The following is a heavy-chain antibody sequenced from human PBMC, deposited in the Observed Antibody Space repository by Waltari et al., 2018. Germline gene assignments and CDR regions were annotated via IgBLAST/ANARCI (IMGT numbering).Heavy chain of an antibody. V-gene: IGHV4-38-2*01. CDR1: GYSISSGSY. D-gene: IGHD6-6*01. CDR2: IYHSGST. Sequence: QVQLQESGPGLVKPSETLSLTCAVSGYSISSGSYWGWIRQPPGKGLEWIGSIYHSGSTYYNPSLKSRVTISVDTSKNQFSLKLSSVTAADTAVYYCARHDASSSWDYYYYGMDVWGQGTTVTVSS. CDR3: ARHDASSSWDYYYYGMDV. J-gene: IGHJ6*02.